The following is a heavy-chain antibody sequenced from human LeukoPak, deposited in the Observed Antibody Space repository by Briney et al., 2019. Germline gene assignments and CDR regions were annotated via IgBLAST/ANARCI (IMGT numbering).Heavy chain of an antibody. V-gene: IGHV3-48*01. CDR2: MKTSSTTI. D-gene: IGHD3-22*01. Sequence: PGRSLRLSCAGAGFTFSSYSMSWVRQPPGRGMEWAAYMKTSSTTIYYPDSVKGRFTISRDNAKNSLYLQMHSLPAEDTAVYYCARPLGYASSGYTPHDAFDIWGQGTMVTVSS. CDR1: GFTFSSYS. J-gene: IGHJ3*02. CDR3: ARPLGYASSGYTPHDAFDI.